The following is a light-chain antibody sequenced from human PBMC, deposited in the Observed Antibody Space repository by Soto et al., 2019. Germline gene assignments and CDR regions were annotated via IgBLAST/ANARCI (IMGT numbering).Light chain of an antibody. CDR2: AAS. J-gene: IGKJ1*01. Sequence: EIVMTQSPATLSVSPGESATLSCRASLSVGSSLAWFQQKPGQAPRLIIHAASTRATGIPARFSGSGFGTEFTLTISSLQSEDFAVYYCQQYNKWRTFGQGTKVDIK. V-gene: IGKV3-15*01. CDR1: LSVGSS. CDR3: QQYNKWRT.